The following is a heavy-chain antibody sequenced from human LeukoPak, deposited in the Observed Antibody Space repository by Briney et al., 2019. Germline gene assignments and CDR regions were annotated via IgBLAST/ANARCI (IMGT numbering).Heavy chain of an antibody. CDR1: GYSFTSYW. CDR2: IYPGDSDT. V-gene: IGHV5-51*01. CDR3: ARTVSVLLWFGESTTGHNWFDP. D-gene: IGHD3-10*01. Sequence: GESLKISCKGSGYSFTSYWIGWVRQMPGKGLEWMGIIYPGDSDTRYSPSFQGQVTISSDKSISTAYLQWSSLKASDTAMYYCARTVSVLLWFGESTTGHNWFDPWGQGTLVTVSS. J-gene: IGHJ5*02.